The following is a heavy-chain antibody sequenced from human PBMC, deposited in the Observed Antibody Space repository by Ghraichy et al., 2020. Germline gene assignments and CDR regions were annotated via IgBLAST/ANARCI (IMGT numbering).Heavy chain of an antibody. CDR1: GGSISNYY. D-gene: IGHD3-9*01. Sequence: ESLNISCTVSGGSISNYYWSWIRQPPGKGLEWIGYIYYSGSTNYNPSLKSRVAISVDTSKNQFSLKLSSVTAADTAVYYCASVNYDILTGYRDWYFDLWGRGTPVSVSS. CDR2: IYYSGST. CDR3: ASVNYDILTGYRDWYFDL. J-gene: IGHJ2*01. V-gene: IGHV4-59*01.